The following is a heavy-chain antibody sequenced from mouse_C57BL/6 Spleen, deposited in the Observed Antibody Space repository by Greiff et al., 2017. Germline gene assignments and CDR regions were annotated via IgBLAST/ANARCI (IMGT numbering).Heavy chain of an antibody. CDR1: GYSFTGYY. Sequence: VQLKQSGPELVKPGASVKISCKASGYSFTGYYMNWVKQSPEKSLEWIGEINPSTGGTTYNQKFKAKATLTVDKSSSTAYMQLKSLTSEDSAVYYCARYPYDPYYAMDYWGQGTSVTVSS. CDR2: INPSTGGT. J-gene: IGHJ4*01. V-gene: IGHV1-42*01. D-gene: IGHD2-3*01. CDR3: ARYPYDPYYAMDY.